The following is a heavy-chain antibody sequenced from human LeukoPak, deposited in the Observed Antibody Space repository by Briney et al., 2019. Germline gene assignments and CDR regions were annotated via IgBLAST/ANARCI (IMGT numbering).Heavy chain of an antibody. D-gene: IGHD6-19*01. Sequence: GGSLRLSCAASGFTFSSYSMNWVRQAPGKGLEWVSSISSSSSYIYYADSVKGRFTISRDNAKNSLYLQMNSLRAEDTAVYYCARSSGHYYYYMDVWGKGTTVTVSS. J-gene: IGHJ6*03. CDR2: ISSSSSYI. V-gene: IGHV3-21*01. CDR1: GFTFSSYS. CDR3: ARSSGHYYYYMDV.